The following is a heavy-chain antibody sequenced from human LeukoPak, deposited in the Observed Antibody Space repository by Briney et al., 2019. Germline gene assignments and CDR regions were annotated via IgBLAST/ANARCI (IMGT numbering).Heavy chain of an antibody. CDR2: ISGPAGSW. CDR3: AKKVGLVSAPLYYFDV. D-gene: IGHD5/OR15-5a*01. J-gene: IGHJ4*02. Sequence: GGSLRISCAASGFTFSSYAMSWVRQAPGKGLEWDPAISGPAGSWDYADSVKGRFTISRDNSKNTLFLQMNSLRAEDTAIYYCAKKVGLVSAPLYYFDVWGQGTLVTVSS. V-gene: IGHV3-23*01. CDR1: GFTFSSYA.